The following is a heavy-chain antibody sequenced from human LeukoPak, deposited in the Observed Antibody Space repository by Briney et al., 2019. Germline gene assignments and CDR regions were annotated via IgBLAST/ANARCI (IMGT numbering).Heavy chain of an antibody. J-gene: IGHJ4*02. CDR3: ARRREIVVVIASRPFDY. CDR2: INHSGST. V-gene: IGHV4-34*01. D-gene: IGHD3-22*01. Sequence: SETLSLTCAVYGGSFSGYYWSWIRQPPGKGLEWIGEINHSGSTNYNPSLKSRVTISVDTSKNLFSLKLSSVTAADTAVYYCARRREIVVVIASRPFDYWGQGTLVTVSS. CDR1: GGSFSGYY.